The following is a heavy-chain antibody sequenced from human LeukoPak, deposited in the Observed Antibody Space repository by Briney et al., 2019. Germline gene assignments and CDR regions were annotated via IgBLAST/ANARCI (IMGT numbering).Heavy chain of an antibody. CDR1: GFTFANYT. J-gene: IGHJ6*02. Sequence: PGRSLRLSCAASGFTFANYTLNWVRPAPGKGLKWVGFIRINAHGGAPEYAASVKDRFIISRDDSKSTAYLQMNSLNTDDTAVFYCTRAYVGPTWVGYYGMDVRGQGTTVTVSS. CDR2: IRINAHGGAP. CDR3: TRAYVGPTWVGYYGMDV. V-gene: IGHV3-49*04. D-gene: IGHD1-26*01.